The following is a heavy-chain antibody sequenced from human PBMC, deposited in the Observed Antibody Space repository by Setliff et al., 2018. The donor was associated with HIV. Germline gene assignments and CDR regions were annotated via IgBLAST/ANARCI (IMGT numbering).Heavy chain of an antibody. CDR3: ARAAPRYAPGAFDM. CDR2: INGYSGKT. V-gene: IGHV1-18*01. D-gene: IGHD1-1*01. CDR1: GYTFSNFC. Sequence: ASVKVSCKSAGYTFSNFCVSWVRQAPGQGLEWLGYINGYSGKTHFSPRLQGRLTMTTDTSTDTVYFELRSLASDDTAIYYCARAAPRYAPGAFDMWGLGTMVTVSS. J-gene: IGHJ3*02.